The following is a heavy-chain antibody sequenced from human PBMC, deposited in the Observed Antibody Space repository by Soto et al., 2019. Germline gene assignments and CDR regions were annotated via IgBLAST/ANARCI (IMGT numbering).Heavy chain of an antibody. D-gene: IGHD3-10*01. CDR2: IYYSGST. V-gene: IGHV4-31*03. J-gene: IGHJ5*02. CDR1: GGSISSGGYY. CDR3: ARDGGVRGVINVGNWFDP. Sequence: PSETLSLTCTVSGGSISSGGYYWSWIRQHPGKGLEWIGYIYYSGSTYYNPSLKSRVTVSVDTSKNQFSLKLSSVTAADTAVYYCARDGGVRGVINVGNWFDPWGQGTLVTVSS.